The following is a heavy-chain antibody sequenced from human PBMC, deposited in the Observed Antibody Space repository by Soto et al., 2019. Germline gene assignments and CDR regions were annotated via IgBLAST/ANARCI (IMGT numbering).Heavy chain of an antibody. CDR3: ARVRSNGWYWAFDM. CDR1: DDSITSSNW. V-gene: IGHV4-4*02. Sequence: QVQLQESGPGLVKPSETLSLTCVVSDDSITSSNWWTWVRQPPGKGLEWIGEIYHTESTNYNPSLQSRVTISVDKSKNQFSLRMNSVTAADTAIYYCARVRSNGWYWAFDMWGQGTMVTVSS. CDR2: IYHTEST. J-gene: IGHJ3*02. D-gene: IGHD6-19*01.